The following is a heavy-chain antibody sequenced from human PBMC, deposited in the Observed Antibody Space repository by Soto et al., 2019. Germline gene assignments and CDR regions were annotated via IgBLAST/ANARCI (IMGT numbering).Heavy chain of an antibody. Sequence: WGSLRLSCAASGFTFSDYYTICSRHSPVKGLEWVSYISSSSSTIYYADSVKGRFTISRDNAKNSLYLQMNSLRAEDTAVYYCAREVGAVHAFDIWGQGTMVTVSS. V-gene: IGHV3-11*01. CDR2: ISSSSSTI. J-gene: IGHJ3*02. D-gene: IGHD3-10*01. CDR1: GFTFSDYY. CDR3: AREVGAVHAFDI.